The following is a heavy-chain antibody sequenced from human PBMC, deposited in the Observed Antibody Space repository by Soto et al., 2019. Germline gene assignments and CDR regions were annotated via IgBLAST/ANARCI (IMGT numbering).Heavy chain of an antibody. V-gene: IGHV4-30-4*01. Sequence: SETLALTCTVSGGSISSGDYYCSLIRQPPGKGLEWIGYIYNSDRTSYNPSLKSRLTISADTSKNQFSLRLSSVTAADPAVYYCARGTPMDFWGQGTLVTVSS. J-gene: IGHJ4*02. CDR2: IYNSDRT. CDR3: ARGTPMDF. D-gene: IGHD2-2*01. CDR1: GGSISSGDYY.